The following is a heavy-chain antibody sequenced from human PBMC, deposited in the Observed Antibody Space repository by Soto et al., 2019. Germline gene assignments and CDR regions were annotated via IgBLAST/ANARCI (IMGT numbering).Heavy chain of an antibody. CDR2: IVVGSGNT. D-gene: IGHD3-9*01. V-gene: IGHV1-58*01. CDR3: AAGYSDILTGSNCGMDV. CDR1: GFTFTSSA. J-gene: IGHJ6*02. Sequence: SVKVSCKASGFTFTSSAVQWVRQARGQRLEWIGWIVVGSGNTNYAQKFQERVTITRDMSTSTAYMELSSLRSEDTAVYYCAAGYSDILTGSNCGMDVWGQGTTVTVSS.